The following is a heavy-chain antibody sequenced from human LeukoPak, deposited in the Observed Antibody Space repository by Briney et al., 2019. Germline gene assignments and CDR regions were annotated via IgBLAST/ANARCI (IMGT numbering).Heavy chain of an antibody. CDR1: GFTFSSYA. CDR2: ISYDGSNK. V-gene: IGHV3-30-3*01. D-gene: IGHD3-22*01. J-gene: IGHJ4*02. CDR3: ARDYYDSSDDLGGRPDY. Sequence: GGSLRLSCAASGFTFSSYAMHWVRQAPGKGLEWVAVISYDGSNKYYADSVKGRFTISRDNSKNTLYLQMNSLRAEDTAVYYCARDYYDSSDDLGGRPDYWGQGTLVTVSS.